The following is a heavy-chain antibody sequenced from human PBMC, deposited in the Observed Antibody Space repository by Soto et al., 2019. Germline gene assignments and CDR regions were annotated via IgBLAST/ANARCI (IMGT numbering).Heavy chain of an antibody. CDR2: ISSSSSYI. J-gene: IGHJ4*02. CDR1: GFTYSSYT. V-gene: IGHV3-21*01. CDR3: ARKTYSSYWGYFGY. Sequence: EVQLVESGGGLVKPGGSLRLSCAASGFTYSSYTMNWVRQAPGKGLEWVASISSSSSYIYYADSVKGRFTISRDNAKNSLYLQMNGLRAEDTGVYYCARKTYSSYWGYFGYWGQGALVTVSS. D-gene: IGHD6-6*01.